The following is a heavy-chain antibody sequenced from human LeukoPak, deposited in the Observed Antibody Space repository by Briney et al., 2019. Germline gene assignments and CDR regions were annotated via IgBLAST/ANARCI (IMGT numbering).Heavy chain of an antibody. Sequence: ASVKVSCKASGGTFSSYAISWVRQAPGQGLEWMGGTIPIFGTANYAQKFQGRVTITADESTSTAYMELSSLRSEDTAVYYCASLIGIVGATGDYWGQGTLVTVSS. J-gene: IGHJ4*02. CDR2: TIPIFGTA. V-gene: IGHV1-69*01. D-gene: IGHD1-26*01. CDR3: ASLIGIVGATGDY. CDR1: GGTFSSYA.